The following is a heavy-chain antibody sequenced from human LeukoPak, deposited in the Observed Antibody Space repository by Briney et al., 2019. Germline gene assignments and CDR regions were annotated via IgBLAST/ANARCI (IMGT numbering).Heavy chain of an antibody. V-gene: IGHV3-53*01. CDR3: VRDQFFSFDY. J-gene: IGHJ4*02. CDR2: IYSGGSI. CDR1: GFTVSNNS. D-gene: IGHD3-3*01. Sequence: GGSLRLSCAASGFTVSNNSLTWVRQAPGKGLEWVSIIYSGGSIYYADSVKGRFTISRDNAKNSLYLQMNSLRDEDTAVYYCVRDQFFSFDYWGQGTLVTVSS.